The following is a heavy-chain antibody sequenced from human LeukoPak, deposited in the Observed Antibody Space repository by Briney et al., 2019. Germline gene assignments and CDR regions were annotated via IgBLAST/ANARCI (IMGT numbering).Heavy chain of an antibody. D-gene: IGHD2-2*01. J-gene: IGHJ4*02. CDR1: GGSISSSSYY. CDR2: IYYSGST. CDR3: ARVIKYQLLFYFDY. V-gene: IGHV4-39*01. Sequence: SETLSLTCTVSGGSISSSSYYWGWIRQPPGTGLEWIGSIYYSGSTYYNPSLKSRVTISVDTSKNQFSLKLSSVTAADTAVYYCARVIKYQLLFYFDYWGQGTLVTVSS.